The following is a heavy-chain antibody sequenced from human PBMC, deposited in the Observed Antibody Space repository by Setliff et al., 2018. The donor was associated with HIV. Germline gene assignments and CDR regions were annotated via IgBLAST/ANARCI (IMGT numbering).Heavy chain of an antibody. CDR2: ISSSSYYI. D-gene: IGHD2-15*01. CDR1: GFTFSSYT. V-gene: IGHV3-21*01. J-gene: IGHJ5*02. CDR3: ARERAGYCSGGSCYTNWFDP. Sequence: GGSLRLSCAASGFTFSSYTMNWVRQAPGKGLEWVSSISSSSYYIYYADSVKGRFTISRDNAKNSLFLQMNSLRAEETAVYYCARERAGYCSGGSCYTNWFDPWGQGTLVTVSS.